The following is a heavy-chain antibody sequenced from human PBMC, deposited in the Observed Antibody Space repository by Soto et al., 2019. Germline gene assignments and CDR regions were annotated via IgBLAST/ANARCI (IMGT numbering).Heavy chain of an antibody. D-gene: IGHD3-22*01. CDR2: IWYDGSNK. V-gene: IGHV3-33*01. J-gene: IGHJ4*02. CDR1: GFTFSSYG. CDR3: ARDYYHDSSGYTYYFDY. Sequence: PGGSLRLSCAASGFTFSSYGMHWVRQAPGKGLEWVAVIWYDGSNKYYADSVKGRFTISRDNSKNTLYLQMNSLRAEDTAVYYCARDYYHDSSGYTYYFDYWGQGTLVTVSS.